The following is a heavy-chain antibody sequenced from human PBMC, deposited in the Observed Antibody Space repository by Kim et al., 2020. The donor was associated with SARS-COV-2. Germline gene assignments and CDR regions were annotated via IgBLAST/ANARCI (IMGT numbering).Heavy chain of an antibody. V-gene: IGHV1-18*01. D-gene: IGHD3-3*01. J-gene: IGHJ6*02. Sequence: ASVKVSCKASGYTFTSYGISWVRQAPGQGLEWMGWISAYNGNTNYAQKLQGRVTMTTDTSTSTAYMELRSLRSDDTAVYYCARVNDFWRGGANRYYYYGMDVWGQGTTVTVSS. CDR1: GYTFTSYG. CDR2: ISAYNGNT. CDR3: ARVNDFWRGGANRYYYYGMDV.